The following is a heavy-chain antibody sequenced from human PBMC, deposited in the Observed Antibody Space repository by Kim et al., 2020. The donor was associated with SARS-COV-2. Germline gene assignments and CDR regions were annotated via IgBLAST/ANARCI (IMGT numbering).Heavy chain of an antibody. D-gene: IGHD2-2*01. J-gene: IGHJ6*02. CDR3: ARDSVVVVPAAMRLWDYYYYYGKDV. V-gene: IGHV3-33*05. Sequence: GGSLRLSCAASGFTFSSYGMHWVRQAPGKGLEWVAVISYDGSNKYYADSVKGRFTISRDNSKNTLYLQMNSLRAEDTAVYYCARDSVVVVPAAMRLWDYYYYYGKDVWGQGTTVTVS. CDR1: GFTFSSYG. CDR2: ISYDGSNK.